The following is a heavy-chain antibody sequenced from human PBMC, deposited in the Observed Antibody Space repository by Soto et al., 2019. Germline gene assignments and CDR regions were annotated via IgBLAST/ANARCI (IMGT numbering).Heavy chain of an antibody. Sequence: SETLSLTCTVSGGSISSYYWSWIRQPPGKGLEWFGEINYSGSTNYNPSLKSRVTISVDNSKNTLYLQMNSLRAEDTAVYYCAKIPCGSCLPPNYFDYWGQGTLVTVSS. J-gene: IGHJ4*02. V-gene: IGHV4-59*12. CDR3: AKIPCGSCLPPNYFDY. D-gene: IGHD2-15*01. CDR1: GGSISSYY. CDR2: INYSGST.